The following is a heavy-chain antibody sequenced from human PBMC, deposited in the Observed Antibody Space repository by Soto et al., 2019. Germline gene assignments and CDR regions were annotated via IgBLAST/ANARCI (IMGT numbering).Heavy chain of an antibody. Sequence: PGGSLRLSCAAAGFSFSSHWLSWVRQAPGKGPELVANIKEDGSEKNYVDSVKGRFTISRDNAKNSVYLELNSLRAEDTAVYYCVRVRTLGGLRGLDYWGQGTLVTVSS. CDR1: GFSFSSHW. D-gene: IGHD2-21*02. V-gene: IGHV3-7*01. J-gene: IGHJ4*02. CDR2: IKEDGSEK. CDR3: VRVRTLGGLRGLDY.